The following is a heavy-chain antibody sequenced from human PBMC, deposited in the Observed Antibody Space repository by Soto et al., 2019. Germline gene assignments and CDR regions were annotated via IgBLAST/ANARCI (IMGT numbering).Heavy chain of an antibody. J-gene: IGHJ6*02. Sequence: QVQLQESGPGLVKPSQTLSLTCTVSGGSISSGGYYWSWIRQHPGKGLEWIGYIYYSGSTYYNPSLKSVVTISVDTSKNQFSLKLSSVTAADTAVYYCARDLDYGGNSAHYGMDVWGQGTTVTVSS. V-gene: IGHV4-31*01. CDR3: ARDLDYGGNSAHYGMDV. CDR1: GGSISSGGYY. D-gene: IGHD4-17*01. CDR2: IYYSGST.